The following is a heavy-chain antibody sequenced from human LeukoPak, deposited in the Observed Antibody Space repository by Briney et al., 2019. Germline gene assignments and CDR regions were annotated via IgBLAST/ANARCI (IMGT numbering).Heavy chain of an antibody. CDR1: GFTFSSYG. CDR2: ICNDGNNK. J-gene: IGHJ4*02. Sequence: PGGSLRLSCPASGFTFSSYGMHWVRQPQGRGLEWVAVICNDGNNKYYADSVKGRFTISRDKSKNPLYLQMNSLRAEDTAVYYCARSTSREYDIYHFDYWGQGTLVTLSS. CDR3: ARSTSREYDIYHFDY. V-gene: IGHV3-33*01. D-gene: IGHD3-9*01.